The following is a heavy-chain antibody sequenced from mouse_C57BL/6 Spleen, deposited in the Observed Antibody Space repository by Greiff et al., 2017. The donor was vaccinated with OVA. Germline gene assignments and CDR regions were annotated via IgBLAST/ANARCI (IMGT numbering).Heavy chain of an antibody. D-gene: IGHD2-1*01. Sequence: EVKLEESGGGLVQPGGSMKLSCVASGFTFSNYWMNWVRQTPEKGLEWVAQIRLKSDNYATHYAESVKGKFTISRDDTKSNVYLQMNNLRAYETGIYYCAGSTGSSRFAYWGKGTLVTDSA. CDR2: IRLKSDNYAT. V-gene: IGHV6-3*01. CDR1: GFTFSNYW. CDR3: AGSTGSSRFAY. J-gene: IGHJ3*01.